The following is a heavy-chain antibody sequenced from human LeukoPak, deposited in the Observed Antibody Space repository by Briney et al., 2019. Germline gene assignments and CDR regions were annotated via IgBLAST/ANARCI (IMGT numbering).Heavy chain of an antibody. CDR3: ARAMGIAAAGITFDY. D-gene: IGHD6-13*01. Sequence: GGSLRLSCVASGFTFSSYAMHWVRQAPGKGLEWVAVISYDGSNKYYADFVKGRFTISRDNSKNTLYLQMNSLRAEDTAVYYCARAMGIAAAGITFDYWGQGTLVTVSS. V-gene: IGHV3-30*04. CDR2: ISYDGSNK. CDR1: GFTFSSYA. J-gene: IGHJ4*02.